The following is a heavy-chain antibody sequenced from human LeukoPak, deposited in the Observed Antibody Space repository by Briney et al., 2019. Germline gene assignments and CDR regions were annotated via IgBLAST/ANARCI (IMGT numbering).Heavy chain of an antibody. CDR2: IYSAGDT. V-gene: IGHV3-66*01. CDR1: GLTVSNNY. Sequence: GGSLRLSCAASGLTVSNNYMNWVRQAPGKGLEWVSVIYSAGDTYYADSLKGRFTISRDNSKNTLYLQMNSLRAEDTAVYYCARAGGSNTAMLYWGQGTLVTVSS. CDR3: ARAGGSNTAMLY. J-gene: IGHJ4*02. D-gene: IGHD5-18*01.